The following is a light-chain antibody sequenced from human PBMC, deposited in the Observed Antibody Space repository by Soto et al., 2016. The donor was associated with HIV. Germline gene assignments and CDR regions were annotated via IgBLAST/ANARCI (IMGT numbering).Light chain of an antibody. J-gene: IGKJ2*01. Sequence: DIQMTQSPSSLSASIGDRVTITCQASQDISNYLNWYQQKPGKAPKLLIYDASNLETGVPSRFSGSGSGTEFTLTISSLQPEDFATYYCQQLSSYPRTFGQGTKLEIK. V-gene: IGKV1-33*01. CDR3: QQLSSYPRT. CDR2: DAS. CDR1: QDISNY.